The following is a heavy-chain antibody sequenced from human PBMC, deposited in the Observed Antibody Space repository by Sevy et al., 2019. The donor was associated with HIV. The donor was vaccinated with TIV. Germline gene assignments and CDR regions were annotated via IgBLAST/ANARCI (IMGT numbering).Heavy chain of an antibody. CDR1: GASISSGGYS. CDR3: ARGRVGETSSYYGAFDV. D-gene: IGHD1-26*01. CDR2: IFQSGAT. J-gene: IGHJ3*01. V-gene: IGHV4-30-2*01. Sequence: SETLSLTCAVSGASISSGGYSWNWIRQPPGKGLEWMGYIFQSGATYYIPSLQSRVTISVDMSKNQFSLNLRLLTVADTAGYYGARGRVGETSSYYGAFDVWGQGTTVTVSS.